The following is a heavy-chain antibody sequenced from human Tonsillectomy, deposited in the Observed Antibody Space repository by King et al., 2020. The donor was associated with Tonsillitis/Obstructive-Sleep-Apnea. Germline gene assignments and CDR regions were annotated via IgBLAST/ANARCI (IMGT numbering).Heavy chain of an antibody. Sequence: QLVQSGAEVKKPGESLKISCKGSGYSFTSYWIGWVRQMPGKGLEWMGSICPGYSDNRYSPSFQGQGTIPADKSISTAYLQWSSLKASDTAMYYCARKSSSSGGWFDPWGQGTLVTVSS. CDR2: ICPGYSDN. J-gene: IGHJ5*02. CDR3: ARKSSSSGGWFDP. CDR1: GYSFTSYW. D-gene: IGHD6-6*01. V-gene: IGHV5-51*01.